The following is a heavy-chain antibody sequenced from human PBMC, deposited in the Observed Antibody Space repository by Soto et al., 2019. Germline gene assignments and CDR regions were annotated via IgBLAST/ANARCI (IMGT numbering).Heavy chain of an antibody. CDR3: ARGRWLELGGDY. V-gene: IGHV3-33*01. CDR2: IWYDGSNE. Sequence: QVQLVGSGGGVVQPGRSLRLSCAGSWFTFSNYGIHWGRPGPGTGLEWVAVIWYDGSNEKYGDSVKGRFTISRDNSKNTLYLQMNNLRAEDTAVYYCARGRWLELGGDYWGQGTLVTVSS. J-gene: IGHJ4*02. CDR1: WFTFSNYG. D-gene: IGHD5-12*01.